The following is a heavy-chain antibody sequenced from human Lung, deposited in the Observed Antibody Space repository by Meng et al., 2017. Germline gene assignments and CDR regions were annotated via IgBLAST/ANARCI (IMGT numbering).Heavy chain of an antibody. D-gene: IGHD4-11*01. Sequence: VQLREWGVGLLKPSDTLSLPCVVSGGSFSDYYWSWIRQPPGKGLEWIGEINHSGSTNYNPSLESRATISVDTSQNNLSLKLSSVTAADSAVYYCARGPTTMAHDFDYWGQGTLVTVSS. J-gene: IGHJ4*02. CDR3: ARGPTTMAHDFDY. V-gene: IGHV4-34*01. CDR1: GGSFSDYY. CDR2: INHSGST.